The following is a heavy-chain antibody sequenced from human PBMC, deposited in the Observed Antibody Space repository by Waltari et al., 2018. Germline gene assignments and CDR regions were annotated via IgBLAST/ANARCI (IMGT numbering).Heavy chain of an antibody. J-gene: IGHJ4*02. CDR2: VDPEDGET. CDR1: GYTFTDYY. Sequence: EVQLVQSGAEVKKPGATVKISCKASGYTFTDYYMHWVQQAPGKGLEWMGRVDPEDGETIYAEKFQGRVTITADTSTDTAYMELSSLRSEDTAVYYCATDAYYYDSSGYYFFFDYWGQGTLVTVSS. D-gene: IGHD3-22*01. V-gene: IGHV1-69-2*01. CDR3: ATDAYYYDSSGYYFFFDY.